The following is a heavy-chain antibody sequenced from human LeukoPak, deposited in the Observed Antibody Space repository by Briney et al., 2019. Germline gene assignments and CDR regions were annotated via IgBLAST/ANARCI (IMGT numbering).Heavy chain of an antibody. Sequence: ATVKVSCKASGYTFNGYYMHWVRQAPGQGLEWMGWINSNSGGTNYAQKFQGRVTMSRDTSISTVYMYLSSLRSDDTAVYYCARDRGFPTVLLFYFDYWGQGTLVTVSS. CDR2: INSNSGGT. CDR3: ARDRGFPTVLLFYFDY. V-gene: IGHV1-2*02. D-gene: IGHD2/OR15-2a*01. J-gene: IGHJ4*02. CDR1: GYTFNGYY.